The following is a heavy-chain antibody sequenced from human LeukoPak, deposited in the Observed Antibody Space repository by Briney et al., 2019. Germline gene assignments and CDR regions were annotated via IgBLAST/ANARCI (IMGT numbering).Heavy chain of an antibody. CDR3: ARPPRGGHLAY. D-gene: IGHD3-16*01. CDR2: INHSGST. V-gene: IGHV4-34*01. J-gene: IGHJ4*02. CDR1: GGSFSGYY. Sequence: SQTLSLTCAVYGGSFSGYYWSWIRQPPGKGLEWMGEINHSGSTNYNPSLKSRVTISVDTSKNQFSLKLSSVTAADTAVYYCARPPRGGHLAYWGKETLVTVSS.